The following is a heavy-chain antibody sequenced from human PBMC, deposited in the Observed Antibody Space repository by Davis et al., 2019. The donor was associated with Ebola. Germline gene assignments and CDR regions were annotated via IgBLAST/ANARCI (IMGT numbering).Heavy chain of an antibody. CDR3: ARDPGGHYGMDV. Sequence: PGGSLRLSCAASRFTFSNSDMHWVRQAPGKGLEWVAVIWYDGSNSYYADSVKGRFTISRDNSKNTLYLHMNSLRAEDTALYYCARDPGGHYGMDVWGQGTTVTVSS. V-gene: IGHV3-33*01. CDR2: IWYDGSNS. J-gene: IGHJ6*02. CDR1: RFTFSNSD. D-gene: IGHD1-1*01.